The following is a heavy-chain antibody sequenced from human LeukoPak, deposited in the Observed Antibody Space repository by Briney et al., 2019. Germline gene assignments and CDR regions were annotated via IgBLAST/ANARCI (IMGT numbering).Heavy chain of an antibody. CDR2: IYHSGSA. J-gene: IGHJ4*02. CDR1: GGSISSNDW. Sequence: SGTLSLTCAVSGGSISSNDWWSWVRQPPGKGLEWIGEIYHSGSANYNPSLKSRVTISADKSKNQFSLKLSSVTAADTAVYYCATARAVTGTFDYWGQGTLVTVSS. V-gene: IGHV4-4*02. CDR3: ATARAVTGTFDY. D-gene: IGHD6-13*01.